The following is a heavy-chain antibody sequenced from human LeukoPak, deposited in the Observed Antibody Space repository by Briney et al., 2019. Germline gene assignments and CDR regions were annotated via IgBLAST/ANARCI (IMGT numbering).Heavy chain of an antibody. V-gene: IGHV4-61*02. Sequence: SQTLSLTCTVSGGSISSGSYYWSWIRQPAGKGLEWIGRIYTSGSTNYNPSLKSRVTISVDTSKNQFSLKLSSVTAADTAVYYCARASTMSLNWFDPWGQGTLVTVSS. CDR1: GGSISSGSYY. D-gene: IGHD3-10*02. J-gene: IGHJ5*02. CDR2: IYTSGST. CDR3: ARASTMSLNWFDP.